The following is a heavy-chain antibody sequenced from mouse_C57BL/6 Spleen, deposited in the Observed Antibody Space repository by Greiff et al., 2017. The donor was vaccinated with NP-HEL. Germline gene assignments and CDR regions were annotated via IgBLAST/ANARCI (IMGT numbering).Heavy chain of an antibody. V-gene: IGHV1-55*01. Sequence: VQLQQPGAELVKPGASVKMSCKASGYTFTSYWIPWVKQRPGQGLEWIGDIYPGGGSTNYNEKFKGKATLPVDTSSSTAYMQLSSLPSEYSAVFCCAIEDYDALGCWGQGTSVTVDS. CDR3: AIEDYDALGC. CDR2: IYPGGGST. CDR1: GYTFTSYW. J-gene: IGHJ4*01.